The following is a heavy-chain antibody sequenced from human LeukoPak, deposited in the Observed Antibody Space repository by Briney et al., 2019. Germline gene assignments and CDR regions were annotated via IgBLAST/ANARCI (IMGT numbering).Heavy chain of an antibody. CDR2: INPKSGGT. Sequence: ASVKVSCKASGYTFTTYGISWVRQAPGQGLEWMGWINPKSGGTKYAQSFQGRVTMTRDTSISTAYMELSGLRSDDTAAYYCARDRSVNWGYYWGQGTLVTVSS. J-gene: IGHJ4*02. D-gene: IGHD7-27*01. CDR1: GYTFTTYG. V-gene: IGHV1-2*02. CDR3: ARDRSVNWGYY.